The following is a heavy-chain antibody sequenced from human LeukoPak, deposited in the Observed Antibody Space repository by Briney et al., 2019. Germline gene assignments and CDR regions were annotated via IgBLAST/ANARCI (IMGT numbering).Heavy chain of an antibody. CDR3: AKTPGILTGYYFHDAFDI. J-gene: IGHJ3*02. Sequence: GGSLRLSCAASGFTFSNYVMQWVRQAPGKGLEWVALIAHDGSNKYYADSVKGRFTISRDNSKNTLYLQMNSLRAEDTAVYYCAKTPGILTGYYFHDAFDIWGQGTMVTVSS. D-gene: IGHD3-9*01. CDR1: GFTFSNYV. V-gene: IGHV3-30*18. CDR2: IAHDGSNK.